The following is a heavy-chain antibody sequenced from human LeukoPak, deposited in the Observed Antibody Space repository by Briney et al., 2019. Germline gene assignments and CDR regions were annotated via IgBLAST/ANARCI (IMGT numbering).Heavy chain of an antibody. J-gene: IGHJ4*02. Sequence: PSETLSLTCTVSGGSISSYYWSWIRQPPGKGLERIGYIYYSGSTNYNPSLKCRVTISVDTCKNQFSLKLSSVTAADTAVYYCAGTYYYDSSGYFDYWGQGPWSPSPQ. V-gene: IGHV4-59*01. CDR3: AGTYYYDSSGYFDY. CDR1: GGSISSYY. CDR2: IYYSGST. D-gene: IGHD3-22*01.